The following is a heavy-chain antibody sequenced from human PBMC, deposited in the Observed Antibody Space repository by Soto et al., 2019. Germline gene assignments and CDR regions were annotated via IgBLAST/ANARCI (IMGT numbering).Heavy chain of an antibody. D-gene: IGHD2-15*01. CDR3: AKGKCSGGTCRGYFDY. J-gene: IGHJ4*02. CDR2: ISGTGGST. CDR1: GFTFSSYA. Sequence: PGGSLRLSCAASGFTFSSYAMSWVRQAPGKGLEWDSAISGTGGSTYYAYSVKGRFTISRDNSKNTLYLQMNSLRAEDTAVYYCAKGKCSGGTCRGYFDYWGQGTLVTVSS. V-gene: IGHV3-23*01.